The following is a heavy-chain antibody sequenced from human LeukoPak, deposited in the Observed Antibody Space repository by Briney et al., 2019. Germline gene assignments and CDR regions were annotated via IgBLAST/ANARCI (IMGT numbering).Heavy chain of an antibody. CDR3: AGHDPAARIAVAGDRISDYYDSSVSPFDY. CDR2: IYHSGST. J-gene: IGHJ4*02. Sequence: PSETLSLTCTVSGGSISSYYWSWIRQPPGKGLKWIGYIYHSGSTNYNPPLKSRVTISVDTSKNQFSLKLSSVTDADTAVYYCAGHDPAARIAVAGDRISDYYDSSVSPFDYWGQGTLVTVSS. CDR1: GGSISSYY. D-gene: IGHD3-22*01. V-gene: IGHV4-59*08.